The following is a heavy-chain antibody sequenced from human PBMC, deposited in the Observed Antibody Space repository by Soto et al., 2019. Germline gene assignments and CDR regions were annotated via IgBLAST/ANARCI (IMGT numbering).Heavy chain of an antibody. CDR2: ISSTTNYI. CDR1: GFTFTRYS. CDR3: ARESEDLTSNFDY. J-gene: IGHJ4*02. V-gene: IGHV3-21*06. Sequence: GGSLRLSCAASGFTFTRYSMNWVRQAPGKGLEWVSSISSTTNYICYGDSMKGRFTISRDNARNSLYLEMNSLRAEDTAVYYCARESEDLTSNFDYWGQGTLVTVSS.